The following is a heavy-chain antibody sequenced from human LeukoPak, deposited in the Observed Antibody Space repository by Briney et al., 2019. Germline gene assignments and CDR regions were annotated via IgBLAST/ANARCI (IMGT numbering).Heavy chain of an antibody. CDR3: ASGLGLRFLEWSSH. D-gene: IGHD3-3*01. CDR1: GGSFSGYY. CDR2: INHSGST. Sequence: SETLSLTCAVYGGSFSGYYWSWTRQPPGKGLEWIGEINHSGSTNYNPSLKSRVTISVDTSKNQFSLKLSSVTAADTAVYYCASGLGLRFLEWSSHWGQGTLVTVSS. J-gene: IGHJ4*02. V-gene: IGHV4-34*01.